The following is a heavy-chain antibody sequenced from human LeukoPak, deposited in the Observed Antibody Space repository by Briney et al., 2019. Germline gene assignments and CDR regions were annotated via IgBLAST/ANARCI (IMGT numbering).Heavy chain of an antibody. V-gene: IGHV4-39*01. CDR3: ARLLIAFGGVIVN. CDR2: IYHSGST. J-gene: IGHJ4*02. CDR1: GGSISSSSYY. Sequence: SETLSLTCTVSGGSISSSSYYWGWIRQPPGKGLEWIGSIYHSGSTYYNPSLKSRVTISVDTSKNQFSLRLSSVTAGDTAVYYCARLLIAFGGVIVNWGQGTLVPVSS. D-gene: IGHD3-16*02.